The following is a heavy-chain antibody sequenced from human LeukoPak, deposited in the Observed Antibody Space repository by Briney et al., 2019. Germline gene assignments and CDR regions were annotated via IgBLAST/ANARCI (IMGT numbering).Heavy chain of an antibody. D-gene: IGHD3-22*01. CDR1: GFTFSSYS. V-gene: IGHV3-21*01. J-gene: IGHJ3*02. Sequence: PGGSLSLSCAASGFTFSSYSMNWVRQAPRKGLEWVSSISSSSSYIYYADSVKGRFTISRDNAKNSLYLQMNSLRAEDTAVYYCARGGTYYYDSSGRRQDAFDIWGQGTMVTVSS. CDR2: ISSSSSYI. CDR3: ARGGTYYYDSSGRRQDAFDI.